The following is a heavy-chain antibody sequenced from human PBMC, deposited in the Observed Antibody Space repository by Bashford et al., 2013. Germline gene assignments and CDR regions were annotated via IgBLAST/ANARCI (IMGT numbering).Heavy chain of an antibody. CDR3: ARDQSCDVVMVYPTGCNDY. V-gene: IGHV3-72*01. J-gene: IGHJ4*02. CDR2: LETKTYSSTT. Sequence: VRQAPGKGAGVGLAVLETKTYSSTTEYAASVKGRFIVSRDDSRNSLYLQMNSLRAEDTAVYYCARDQSCDVVMVYPTGCNDYWGQGTLVTVSS. D-gene: IGHD2-8*01.